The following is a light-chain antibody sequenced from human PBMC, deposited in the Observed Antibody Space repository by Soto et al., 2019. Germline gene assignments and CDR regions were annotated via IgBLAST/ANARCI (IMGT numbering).Light chain of an antibody. CDR2: DAS. CDR1: QSVANSY. V-gene: IGKV3-20*01. CDR3: QQYSRFPQT. J-gene: IGKJ2*01. Sequence: EIVLTQFPGTLSMSPGDRVTLSYRASQSVANSYLAWYQQKPGQAPRLLIFDASRRPTGIPDRFSGSRSGTDFTLTISRLEPEDFAVYYCQQYSRFPQTFGQGTKLDLK.